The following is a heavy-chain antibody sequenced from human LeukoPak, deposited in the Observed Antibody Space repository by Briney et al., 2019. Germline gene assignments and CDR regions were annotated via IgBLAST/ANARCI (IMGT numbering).Heavy chain of an antibody. CDR3: ARAPSLGYCSGGSCLRSFRPNYYYYYMDV. D-gene: IGHD2-15*01. CDR2: TYHSGST. J-gene: IGHJ6*03. V-gene: IGHV4-34*01. Sequence: SETLSLTCAVYGGSFSGYYWSWIRQSPGKGLEWIGETYHSGSTNYNSSLKSRVTISLDTSKNQFSLKLSSVTAADTAVYYCARAPSLGYCSGGSCLRSFRPNYYYYYMDVWGKGTTVTVSS. CDR1: GGSFSGYY.